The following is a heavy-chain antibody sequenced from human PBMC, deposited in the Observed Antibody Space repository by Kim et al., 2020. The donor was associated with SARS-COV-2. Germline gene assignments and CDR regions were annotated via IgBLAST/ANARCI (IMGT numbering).Heavy chain of an antibody. CDR3: ASGAHRGVNPYYYYGMDV. D-gene: IGHD3-10*01. CDR1: GGSISSYY. CDR2: IYYSGST. J-gene: IGHJ6*02. Sequence: SQTLSLTCTVSGGSISSYYWSWIRQPPGKGLEWIGYIYYSGSTNYNPSLKSRVTISVDTSKNQFSLKLSSVTAADTAVYYCASGAHRGVNPYYYYGMDVWGQGTTVTVSS. V-gene: IGHV4-59*01.